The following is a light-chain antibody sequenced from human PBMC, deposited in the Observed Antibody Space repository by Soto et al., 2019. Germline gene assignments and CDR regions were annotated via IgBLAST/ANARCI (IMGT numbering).Light chain of an antibody. CDR3: QQYDNYSRT. V-gene: IGKV1-5*03. Sequence: DIQMTQSPSTLSASVGDRVTITCRASHSISNWLAWYQQKPGKAPKLLIYRASNLEGGVPSRFSGSGSGTEFTLTISSLQPDDFATYYCQQYDNYSRTFVQGTKVDI. CDR1: HSISNW. J-gene: IGKJ1*01. CDR2: RAS.